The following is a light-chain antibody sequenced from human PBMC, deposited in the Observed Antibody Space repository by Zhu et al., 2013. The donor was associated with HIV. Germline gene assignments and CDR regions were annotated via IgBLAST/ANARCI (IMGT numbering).Light chain of an antibody. CDR3: QEYDTSSYSWT. J-gene: IGKJ1*01. V-gene: IGKV4-1*01. CDR1: QTVLYTSNNKNY. Sequence: DIVMTQSPDSLAVSLGERATINCNSSQTVLYTSNNKNYLGWYQKKAGQPPKLLIYWASTRESGVPDRFSGSGSGAHFTLTISSLQPDDFATYYCQEYDTSSYSWTFGQGTKVEIK. CDR2: WAS.